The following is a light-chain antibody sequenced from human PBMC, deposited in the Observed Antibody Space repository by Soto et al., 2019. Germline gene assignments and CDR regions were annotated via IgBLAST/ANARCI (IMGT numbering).Light chain of an antibody. J-gene: IGKJ1*01. Sequence: DIQMTQSPSSLSASVGDRVTITCRASQSVSNYLHWYQQKPGKAPNLLIYDASSLQSGVPSRFSGSGSGTEFTLTISSLQPDDFATYYCQQYNIYPWTFGQGTKVDIK. CDR2: DAS. V-gene: IGKV1-17*01. CDR1: QSVSNY. CDR3: QQYNIYPWT.